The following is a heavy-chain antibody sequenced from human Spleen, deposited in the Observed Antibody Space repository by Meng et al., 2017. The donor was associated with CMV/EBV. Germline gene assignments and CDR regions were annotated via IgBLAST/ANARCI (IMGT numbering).Heavy chain of an antibody. CDR2: INPNSGGT. CDR1: GYTFTGYH. J-gene: IGHJ4*02. Sequence: ASVKVSCKASGYTFTGYHMHWVRQAPGQGLEWMGWINPNSGGTNYAQKFQGRVTMTRDTSTSTVYMELSSLRSEDTAVYYCAREIKEQMAAFDLWGQGTLVTVS. D-gene: IGHD5-24*01. CDR3: AREIKEQMAAFDL. V-gene: IGHV1-2*02.